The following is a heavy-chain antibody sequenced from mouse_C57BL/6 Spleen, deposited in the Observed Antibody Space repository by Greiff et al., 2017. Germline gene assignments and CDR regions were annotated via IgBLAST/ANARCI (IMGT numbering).Heavy chain of an antibody. Sequence: QVQLQQPGAELVMPGASVKLSCKASGYTFTSYWMHWVKQRPGQGLEWIGEIDPSDSYTNYNQKFKGKSTLTVDKSSSTAYMQLSSLTSEDSAVYYCARWDGYYADYWGQGTTLTVSS. D-gene: IGHD2-3*01. CDR2: IDPSDSYT. CDR1: GYTFTSYW. V-gene: IGHV1-69*01. J-gene: IGHJ2*01. CDR3: ARWDGYYADY.